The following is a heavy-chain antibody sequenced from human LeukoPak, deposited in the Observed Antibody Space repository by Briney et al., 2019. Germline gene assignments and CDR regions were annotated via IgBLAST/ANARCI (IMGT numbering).Heavy chain of an antibody. CDR2: INPSSGST. Sequence: ASVKVSCKASGYTFTSYYMHWVRQAPGQGLEWMGIINPSSGSTSYAQKFQGRVTMTRDTSTSTVYMELSSLRSEDTAVYYCASPPPYYDFWSGYHYEYWGQGTLVTVSS. J-gene: IGHJ4*02. D-gene: IGHD3-3*01. CDR1: GYTFTSYY. CDR3: ASPPPYYDFWSGYHYEY. V-gene: IGHV1-46*01.